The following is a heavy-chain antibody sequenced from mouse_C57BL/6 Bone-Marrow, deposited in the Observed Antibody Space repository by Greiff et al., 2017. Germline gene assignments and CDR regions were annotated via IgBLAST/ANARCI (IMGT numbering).Heavy chain of an antibody. D-gene: IGHD1-1*01. CDR2: IHPSDSDP. CDR1: GYTFTSYW. CDR3: AISCTTVVADD. J-gene: IGHJ2*01. V-gene: IGHV1-74*01. Sequence: QVQLQQPGAELVKPGASVKVSCKASGYTFTSYWMHWVKQRPGQGLEWIGRIHPSDSDPNYNQKFKGKATLTVDKSSSTAYMQLSSLTSEDSAVYYCAISCTTVVADDWGQGTTLTVSS.